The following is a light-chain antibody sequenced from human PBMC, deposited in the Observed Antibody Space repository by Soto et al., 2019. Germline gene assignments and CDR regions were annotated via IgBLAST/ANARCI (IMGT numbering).Light chain of an antibody. CDR3: AAWDDTLSGL. Sequence: QSVLTQPPSASGTPGQRVTISCSGSSSNIGTNYVYWYRQLPGTAPKLLIYRNNQRPSGVPDRFSGSKSGTSASLAISGLRSEYEADYYCAAWDDTLSGLFGTGTKLTVL. V-gene: IGLV1-47*01. CDR2: RNN. J-gene: IGLJ1*01. CDR1: SSNIGTNY.